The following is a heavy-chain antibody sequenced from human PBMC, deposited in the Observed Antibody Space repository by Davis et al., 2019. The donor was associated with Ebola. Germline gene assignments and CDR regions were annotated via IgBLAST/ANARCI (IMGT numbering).Heavy chain of an antibody. CDR3: ARGKPLGSSFWFDP. Sequence: MPSETLSLTCAVSGGSISSGGYSWSWIRQPPGKGLEWIGYIYHSGSTYYNPSLKSRVTISVDRSKNQFSLKLSSVTAADTAVYYCARGKPLGSSFWFDPWGQGTLVTVSS. D-gene: IGHD6-13*01. V-gene: IGHV4-30-2*01. CDR2: IYHSGST. J-gene: IGHJ5*02. CDR1: GGSISSGGYS.